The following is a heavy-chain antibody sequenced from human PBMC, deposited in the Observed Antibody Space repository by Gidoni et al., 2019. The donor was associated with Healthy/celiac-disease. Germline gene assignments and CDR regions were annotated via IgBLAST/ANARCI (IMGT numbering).Heavy chain of an antibody. CDR1: CYTFTRNG. V-gene: IGHV1-18*01. CDR3: ARVWGSSWYGRDFDY. Sequence: VHLVPSAAEVKKPGASVTVSCMASCYTFTRNGISWVRQGPGQGLTWMGGISAYNGNTNYEQKLQSKVNMTTDTSTSTAYMELRSLRANDTAVYYCARVWGSSWYGRDFDYWGQGTLVTVSS. CDR2: ISAYNGNT. D-gene: IGHD6-13*01. J-gene: IGHJ4*02.